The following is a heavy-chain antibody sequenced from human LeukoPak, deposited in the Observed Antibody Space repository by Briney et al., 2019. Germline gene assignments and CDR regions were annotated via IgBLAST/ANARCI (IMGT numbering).Heavy chain of an antibody. J-gene: IGHJ6*03. Sequence: SETLSLTCAVYGGSFSGYYWSWIRQPPGKGLEWIGEINHSGSTNYNPSLKSRVTISVDTSKSQFSQKLSSVTAADTAVYYCARGGFLEWLLKFYYYIHVWGKGTTVTVSS. CDR2: INHSGST. CDR1: GGSFSGYY. D-gene: IGHD3-3*01. CDR3: ARGGFLEWLLKFYYYIHV. V-gene: IGHV4-34*01.